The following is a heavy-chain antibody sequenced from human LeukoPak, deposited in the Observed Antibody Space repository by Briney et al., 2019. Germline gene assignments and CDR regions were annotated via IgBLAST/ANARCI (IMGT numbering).Heavy chain of an antibody. J-gene: IGHJ4*02. CDR2: ISSDTKNT. V-gene: IGHV3-23*01. D-gene: IGHD1-26*01. Sequence: GGSLRLSCAASGFIFTDYAMSWVRQAPGKGLEWVSTISSDTKNTHYADSVKGRFTISRDNSKSTLFLQMNRVRGEDTAKYFCARDVGLIMFDLGGQGTRVTVSS. CDR3: ARDVGLIMFDL. CDR1: GFIFTDYA.